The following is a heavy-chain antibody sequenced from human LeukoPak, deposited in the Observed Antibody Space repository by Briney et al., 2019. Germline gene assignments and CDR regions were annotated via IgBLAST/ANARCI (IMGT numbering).Heavy chain of an antibody. CDR2: LYSDGAT. D-gene: IGHD2-21*02. J-gene: IGHJ3*01. CDR1: GFIGSRYY. CDR3: ARVAYYRVTADQITDAFDV. V-gene: IGHV3-66*01. Sequence: GGSLTLSCVSSGFIGSRYYMNWARPPAGRGRQWVAILYSDGATYYADSVKGRFTISRDNSKSTLYLQMNSLRAEDTAVYFCARVAYYRVTADQITDAFDVWGHGTVVTVSS.